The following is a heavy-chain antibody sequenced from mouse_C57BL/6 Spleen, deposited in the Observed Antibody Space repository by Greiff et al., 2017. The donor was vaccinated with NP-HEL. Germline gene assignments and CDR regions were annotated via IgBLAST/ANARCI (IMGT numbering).Heavy chain of an antibody. V-gene: IGHV1-42*01. CDR3: ARSGVSFDY. D-gene: IGHD3-2*02. J-gene: IGHJ2*01. Sequence: EVQLQQSGPELVKPGASVKISCKASGYSFTGYYMNWVKQSPEKSLEWIGEIDPSTGGTTYNQKFKAKATLTVDKSSSTAYMQLKSLTSEDSAVYYCARSGVSFDYWGQGTTLTVSS. CDR2: IDPSTGGT. CDR1: GYSFTGYY.